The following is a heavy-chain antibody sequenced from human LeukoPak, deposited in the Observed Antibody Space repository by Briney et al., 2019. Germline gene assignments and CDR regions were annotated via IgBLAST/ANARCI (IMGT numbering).Heavy chain of an antibody. CDR3: ARDGDGDRYFQH. D-gene: IGHD4-17*01. V-gene: IGHV3-74*01. CDR2: INSDGSST. Sequence: QPGGSLRLSCAASGFTFSSYWMHWVRQAPGKGLVWVSRINSDGSSTSYADSVKGRFTIPRDNAKNTLYLQMNSLRAEDTAVYYCARDGDGDRYFQHWGQGTLVTVSS. CDR1: GFTFSSYW. J-gene: IGHJ1*01.